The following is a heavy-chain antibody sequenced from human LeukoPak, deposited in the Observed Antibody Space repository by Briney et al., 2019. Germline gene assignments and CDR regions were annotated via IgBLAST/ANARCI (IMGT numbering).Heavy chain of an antibody. J-gene: IGHJ4*02. V-gene: IGHV3-9*01. CDR2: ITWNSDDM. Sequence: PGRSLRLSCAASGFSFEAYGMYWVRQAPGKGLEWVSGITWNSDDMAYADSVKGRFTISRDNAKNCLYLQMNSLTVEDTALYYCTRVTSWRTGSDYWGQGTLVTVSS. D-gene: IGHD1-1*01. CDR3: TRVTSWRTGSDY. CDR1: GFSFEAYG.